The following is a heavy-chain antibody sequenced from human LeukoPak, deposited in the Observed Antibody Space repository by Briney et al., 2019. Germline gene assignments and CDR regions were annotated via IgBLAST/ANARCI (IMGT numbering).Heavy chain of an antibody. CDR2: MNPNSGNT. V-gene: IGHV1-8*01. CDR1: GYTFTSYD. J-gene: IGHJ4*02. CDR3: ARGTPPSVGDGYNIDY. Sequence: ASVKVSCKASGYTFTSYDINWVRQAPGQGLEWMGWMNPNSGNTGYVQKFQGRVTMTKYTSISTVYMELSSLRSEDTAVYYCARGTPPSVGDGYNIDYWGQGTLVTVSS. D-gene: IGHD5-24*01.